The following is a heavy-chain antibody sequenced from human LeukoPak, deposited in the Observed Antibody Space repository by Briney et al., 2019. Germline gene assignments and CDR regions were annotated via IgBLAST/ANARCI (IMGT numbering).Heavy chain of an antibody. CDR3: ARDRQVGYCXSTSCSRMLGYYYYXMDV. D-gene: IGHD2-2*01. V-gene: IGHV3-21*01. CDR1: GFTFSSYS. J-gene: IGHJ6*04. CDR2: ISSSSSYI. Sequence: GGSLRLSCAASGFTFSSYSMNWVRQAPGKGLEWVSSISSSSSYIYYADSVKGRFTISRDNAKNSLYLQMNSLRAEDTAVYYCARDRQVGYCXSTSCSRMLGYYYYXMDVWXXXXTVXXSS.